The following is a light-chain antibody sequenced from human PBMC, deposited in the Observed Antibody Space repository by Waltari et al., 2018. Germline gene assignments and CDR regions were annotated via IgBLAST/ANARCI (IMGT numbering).Light chain of an antibody. CDR1: QSVSSD. J-gene: IGKJ2*01. CDR2: GAS. V-gene: IGKV3-15*01. CDR3: QQYNNWPPIT. Sequence: ETVMTQSPATLSVSPGERATLSCRASQSVSSDLAWYQQKPGQAPRLLIYGASTRATGIPARFSGSGSGTEFTLTISSLRSEYFAVYYCQQYNNWPPITFGQGTKLEI.